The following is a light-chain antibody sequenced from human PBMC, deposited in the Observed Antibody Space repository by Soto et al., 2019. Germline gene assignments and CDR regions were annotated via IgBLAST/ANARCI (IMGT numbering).Light chain of an antibody. Sequence: DIQMTQSPSSLSASVGDRVTITCRASQSISSYLNWYQQKPGKAPKLLIYAASSLQSGVPSRFSGSGSGTDFNLTISSLQPEDFAPYYCQQSYSTPWTFGKGTKVEIK. CDR3: QQSYSTPWT. CDR1: QSISSY. CDR2: AAS. J-gene: IGKJ1*01. V-gene: IGKV1-39*01.